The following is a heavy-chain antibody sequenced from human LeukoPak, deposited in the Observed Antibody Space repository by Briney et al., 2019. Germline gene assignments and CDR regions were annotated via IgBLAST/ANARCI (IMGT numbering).Heavy chain of an antibody. V-gene: IGHV4-59*01. CDR2: IYYSGST. CDR3: ARVGGVIVGAFDI. CDR1: GGSISSYY. Sequence: SETLSLTCTVSGGSISSYYWSWIRQPPGKGLKWIGYIYYSGSTNYNPSLKSRVTISVDTSKNQFSLKLSSVTAADTAVYYCARVGGVIVGAFDIWGQGTMVTVSS. J-gene: IGHJ3*02. D-gene: IGHD2-8*02.